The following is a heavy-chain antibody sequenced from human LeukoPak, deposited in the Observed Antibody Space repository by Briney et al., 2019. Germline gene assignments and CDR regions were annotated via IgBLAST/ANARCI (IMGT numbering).Heavy chain of an antibody. D-gene: IGHD2-15*01. CDR3: AREGRY. J-gene: IGHJ4*02. CDR1: GYTFTSYG. Sequence: GATVKVLCNASGYTFTSYGISWVRQAPGQGLEWMICISVYNGNTNYAQKLQGRVTMSTDTTTSTAYMELRSLRSDDTAVYYCAREGRYWGQGTLVTVSS. V-gene: IGHV1-18*01. CDR2: ISVYNGNT.